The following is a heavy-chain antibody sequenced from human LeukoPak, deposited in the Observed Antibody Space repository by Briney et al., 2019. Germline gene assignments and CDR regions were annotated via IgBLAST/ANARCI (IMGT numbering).Heavy chain of an antibody. J-gene: IGHJ5*02. D-gene: IGHD3-9*01. Sequence: GGSLRLSCAASGFTFSSYGMHWVRQAAGKGLEWVAVIWYDGSNKYYADSVKGRFTISRDNSKNTLYLQMNSLRAEDTAVYYCARAPGGPLRYFDWPPDRWGQGTLVTVSS. CDR1: GFTFSSYG. CDR2: IWYDGSNK. CDR3: ARAPGGPLRYFDWPPDR. V-gene: IGHV3-33*01.